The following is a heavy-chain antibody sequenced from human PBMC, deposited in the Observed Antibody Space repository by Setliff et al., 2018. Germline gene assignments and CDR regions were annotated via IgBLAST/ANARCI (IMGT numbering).Heavy chain of an antibody. CDR1: GGSISSGGNY. Sequence: PSETLSLTCTVSGGSISSGGNYWSWIRQHTGKGLAWIGYIYYSGSTYYNPSLKSRVTISVDTSKNQFSLKLVSVTAAATAVYYCARDHRSPLYDFWSGYYYYYYMDVWGKGTTVTVSS. J-gene: IGHJ6*03. CDR2: IYYSGST. CDR3: ARDHRSPLYDFWSGYYYYYYMDV. D-gene: IGHD3-3*01. V-gene: IGHV4-31*03.